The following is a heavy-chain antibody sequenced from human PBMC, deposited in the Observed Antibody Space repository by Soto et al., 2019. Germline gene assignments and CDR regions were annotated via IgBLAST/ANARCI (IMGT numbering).Heavy chain of an antibody. CDR1: GFTVSSNY. D-gene: IGHD2-2*01. J-gene: IGHJ5*02. CDR3: ARAAHQNNWFDP. V-gene: IGHV3-66*01. CDR2: IYSGGST. Sequence: EVQLVESGGGLVQPGGSLRLSCAASGFTVSSNYMSWVRQAPGKGLEWVSVIYSGGSTYYADSVKGRFTISRDNSKNTLYLHMNSLRAEDTAVYCCARAAHQNNWFDPWGQGTLVTVSS.